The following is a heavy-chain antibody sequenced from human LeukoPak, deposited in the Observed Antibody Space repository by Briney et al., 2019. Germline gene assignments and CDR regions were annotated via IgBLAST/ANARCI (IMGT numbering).Heavy chain of an antibody. CDR3: ARARGVTIFGVVIGMDV. D-gene: IGHD3-3*01. V-gene: IGHV4-61*08. J-gene: IGHJ6*04. CDR1: GGSISSGGYY. CDR2: IYHSGST. Sequence: SETLSLTCTVSGGSISSGGYYWSWIRQPPGKGLEWIGYIYHSGSTNYNPSLKSRVTISVDTSKNQFSLKLSSVTAADTAVYYCARARGVTIFGVVIGMDVWGKGTTVTVSS.